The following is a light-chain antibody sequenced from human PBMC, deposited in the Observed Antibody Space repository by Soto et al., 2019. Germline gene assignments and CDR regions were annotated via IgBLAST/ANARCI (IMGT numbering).Light chain of an antibody. CDR3: SSFAYSNTWV. CDR2: EVT. V-gene: IGLV2-8*01. Sequence: QSALTQPPSASGSPGQSVTISCTGTSSDVGAYNYVSWYQQHAGKAPKLVIYEVTKRPSGVPDRFSGSKSANTASLTVSGLQAEDEADYYCSSFAYSNTWVFGGGNKLTVL. CDR1: SSDVGAYNY. J-gene: IGLJ3*02.